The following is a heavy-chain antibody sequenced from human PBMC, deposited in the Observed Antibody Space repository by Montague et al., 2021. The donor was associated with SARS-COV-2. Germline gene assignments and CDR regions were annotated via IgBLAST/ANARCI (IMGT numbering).Heavy chain of an antibody. Sequence: SETLSLTCTVSGAPITDFYWSWIRQPPGKGLEWVGYVHHSGLTNYNPSLKSRLTITLDTAKSRFSLSLRSVTAADTAIYFCARITGVVPFDFGGQGILVTVSS. CDR2: VHHSGLT. J-gene: IGHJ4*02. CDR3: ARITGVVPFDF. V-gene: IGHV4-59*01. CDR1: GAPITDFY. D-gene: IGHD2-21*01.